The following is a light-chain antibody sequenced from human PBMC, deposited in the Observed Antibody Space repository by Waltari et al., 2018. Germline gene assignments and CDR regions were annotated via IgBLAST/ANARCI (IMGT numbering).Light chain of an antibody. J-gene: IGLJ3*02. CDR2: STR. V-gene: IGLV7-43*01. Sequence: QTVVTQDPSLTVSPGGTVTLTCASSTGAVTCDYYLNWFQQNPGQAPRVLIHSTRVRYSCTPTRFSCSLHGDKAALTLSGVQPEDEADYYCLLYYGGPWVFGGGTKVTVL. CDR3: LLYYGGPWV. CDR1: TGAVTCDYY.